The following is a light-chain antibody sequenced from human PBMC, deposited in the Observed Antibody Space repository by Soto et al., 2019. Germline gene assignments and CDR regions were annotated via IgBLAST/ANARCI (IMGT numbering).Light chain of an antibody. CDR1: SSDVGGYNY. CDR2: EAS. V-gene: IGLV2-8*01. Sequence: QSVLTQPPSASGSPGQSVTISCTGTSSDVGGYNYVSWYQQHPGKAPKLMIYEASKRPSGVPDRFSGSKSGNTASLTVSGLQAEDEADYYCSSYAGSNNFWVFGGGTQLTVL. CDR3: SSYAGSNNFWV. J-gene: IGLJ3*02.